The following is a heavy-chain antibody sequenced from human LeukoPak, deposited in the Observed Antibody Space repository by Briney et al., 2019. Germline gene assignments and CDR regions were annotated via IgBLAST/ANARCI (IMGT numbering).Heavy chain of an antibody. Sequence: ASVKVSCKASGYTFTSYHINWVRQAPGQGLEWMGWMDPNSGNTGYAQKFQGRVTMTWDTSISTVYMELSSLRSEDTAVYYCAGGVGAVGDHWGQGTLVTVSS. V-gene: IGHV1-8*01. D-gene: IGHD6-19*01. CDR2: MDPNSGNT. J-gene: IGHJ4*02. CDR1: GYTFTSYH. CDR3: AGGVGAVGDH.